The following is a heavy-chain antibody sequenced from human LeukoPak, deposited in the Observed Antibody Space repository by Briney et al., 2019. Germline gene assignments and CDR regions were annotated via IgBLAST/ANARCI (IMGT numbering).Heavy chain of an antibody. V-gene: IGHV1-2*02. Sequence: ASVKVSCKASGYTFTGYYMHWVRQAPGQGLEWMGWINPNSGGTNYAQKFQGRVTMTRDTSISTAYMELSRLRSDDTAVYYCARDLRLYSSSWADAFDIWGQGTMVTVSS. CDR1: GYTFTGYY. CDR3: ARDLRLYSSSWADAFDI. D-gene: IGHD6-13*01. J-gene: IGHJ3*02. CDR2: INPNSGGT.